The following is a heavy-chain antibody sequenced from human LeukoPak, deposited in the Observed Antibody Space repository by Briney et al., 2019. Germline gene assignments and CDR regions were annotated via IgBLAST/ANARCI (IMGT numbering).Heavy chain of an antibody. D-gene: IGHD1-26*01. CDR3: AKYGPQDSGSSHFDY. Sequence: GGSLRLSCAASGFTFSSYAMSWVRQAPGKGLEWVSAIRDSGSSTHYADSVKGRFTTSRDNSKNTLFLQMNSLRAEDTAVYYCAKYGPQDSGSSHFDYWGQGALVTVSS. CDR1: GFTFSSYA. V-gene: IGHV3-23*01. CDR2: IRDSGSST. J-gene: IGHJ4*02.